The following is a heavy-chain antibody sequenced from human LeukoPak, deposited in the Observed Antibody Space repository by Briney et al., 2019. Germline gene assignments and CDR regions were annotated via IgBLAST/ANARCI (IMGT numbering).Heavy chain of an antibody. J-gene: IGHJ5*02. Sequence: SETLSLTCTVSGGSISSYYWSWIRQPPGKGLEWIGYIYYSGSTNYNPSLKSRVTISVDTSKNHFSLKLSSVTAADTAVYYCARVYYDFWSGYSNWFDHWGQGTLVTVSS. CDR3: ARVYYDFWSGYSNWFDH. CDR2: IYYSGST. V-gene: IGHV4-59*01. CDR1: GGSISSYY. D-gene: IGHD3-3*01.